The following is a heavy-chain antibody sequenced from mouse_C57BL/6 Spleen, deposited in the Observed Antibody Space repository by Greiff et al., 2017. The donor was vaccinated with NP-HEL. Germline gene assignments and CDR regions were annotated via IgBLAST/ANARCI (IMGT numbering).Heavy chain of an antibody. D-gene: IGHD2-4*01. CDR1: GFTFSSYA. V-gene: IGHV5-4*01. CDR3: ARDLGLRRCFDY. J-gene: IGHJ2*01. CDR2: ISDGGSYT. Sequence: EVQGVESGGGLVKPGGSLKLSCAASGFTFSSYAMSWVRQTPEKRLEWVATISDGGSYTYYPDNVKGRFTISRDNAKNNLYLQMSHLKSEDTAMYYCARDLGLRRCFDYWGQGTTLTVSS.